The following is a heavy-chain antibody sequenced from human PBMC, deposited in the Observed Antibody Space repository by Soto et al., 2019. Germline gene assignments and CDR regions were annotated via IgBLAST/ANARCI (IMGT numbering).Heavy chain of an antibody. CDR3: AREERKGIISWFDP. CDR2: IYYTGFT. D-gene: IGHD2-21*01. J-gene: IGHJ5*02. V-gene: IGHV4-30-4*01. Sequence: PSETLSLTCTVSGGSVSGVDYFWSWLRQSPGKGLEWIGYIYYTGFTHLNPSLKSRLTMAVDTSKNEFSLKLTSVSAADTAVYFCAREERKGIISWFDPWGQGTPVTVSS. CDR1: GGSVSGVDYF.